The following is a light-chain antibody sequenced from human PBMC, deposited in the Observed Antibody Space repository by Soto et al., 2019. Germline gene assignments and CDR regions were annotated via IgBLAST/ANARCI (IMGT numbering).Light chain of an antibody. CDR1: SGHSTYI. Sequence: QTVVTQSSSASASLGSSVKLTCTLSSGHSTYIIAWHQQQPGKAPRYLMKLEGSGSYNKGSGIPDRFSGSSSGVDRYLTISNLQFEDEADYYCETWDTNVVVFGGGTQLTVL. J-gene: IGLJ2*01. CDR3: ETWDTNVVV. CDR2: LEGSGSY. V-gene: IGLV4-60*02.